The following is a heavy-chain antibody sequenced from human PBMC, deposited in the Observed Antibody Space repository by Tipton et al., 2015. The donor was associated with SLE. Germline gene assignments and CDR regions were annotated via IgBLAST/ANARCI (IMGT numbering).Heavy chain of an antibody. V-gene: IGHV4-34*01. CDR1: GGSFSGYY. J-gene: IGHJ6*03. D-gene: IGHD6-13*01. CDR3: ARGRVAAVYYYYYYYMDA. CDR2: INHSGST. Sequence: TLSLTCAVYGGSFSGYYWSWIRQPPGKGLEWIGEINHSGSTNYNPSLKSRVTISVDTSKNQFSLKLSSVTAADTAVYYCARGRVAAVYYYYYYYMDAWGKGTTVTVSS.